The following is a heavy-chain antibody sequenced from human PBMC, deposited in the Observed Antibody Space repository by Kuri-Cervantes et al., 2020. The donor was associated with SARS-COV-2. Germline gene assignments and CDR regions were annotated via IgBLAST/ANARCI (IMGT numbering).Heavy chain of an antibody. J-gene: IGHJ3*02. V-gene: IGHV3-21*01. CDR1: GFTFSSYS. CDR2: ISSSSSCI. D-gene: IGHD2-2*02. Sequence: GESLKISCAASGFTFSSYSMNWVRRAPGKGLEWVSSISSSSSCIYYADSVKGRFTISRDNAKNSLYLQMNSLRAEDTAVYYCARALLCSSTSCYTDAFDIWGQGTMVTVSS. CDR3: ARALLCSSTSCYTDAFDI.